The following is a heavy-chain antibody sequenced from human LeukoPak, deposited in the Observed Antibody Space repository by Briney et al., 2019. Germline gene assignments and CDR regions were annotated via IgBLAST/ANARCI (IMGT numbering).Heavy chain of an antibody. CDR2: IKQDGSEK. V-gene: IGHV3-7*01. CDR1: GFTLSSNW. J-gene: IGHJ4*02. Sequence: GGSMRPSCAAAGFTLSSNWMSWVSQAPGKGLEWVASIKQDGSEKYYVDSVKGRITISRDNANISLYLQMNILRAEDSAVYYCASDLEYYDSSGCLFDYWGQGTLVTVSS. D-gene: IGHD3-22*01. CDR3: ASDLEYYDSSGCLFDY.